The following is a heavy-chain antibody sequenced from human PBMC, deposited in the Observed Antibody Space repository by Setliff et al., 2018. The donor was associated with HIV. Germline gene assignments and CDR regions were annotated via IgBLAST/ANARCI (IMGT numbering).Heavy chain of an antibody. J-gene: IGHJ2*01. CDR1: GGSVSIYH. Sequence: SETLSLTCTVSGGSVSIYHLSWLRQSPGKGLECIGYIYASGTTQYNPSLESRATISLDTSKNQISLKLKSVTAADTAMYYCARSARFFYASGSRRYFDLWGRGTLGTVSS. CDR2: IYASGTT. V-gene: IGHV4-4*09. CDR3: ARSARFFYASGSRRYFDL. D-gene: IGHD3-10*01.